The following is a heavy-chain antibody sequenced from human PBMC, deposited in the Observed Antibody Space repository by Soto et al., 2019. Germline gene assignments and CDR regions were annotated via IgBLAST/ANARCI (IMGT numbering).Heavy chain of an antibody. Sequence: GGSLRLSCAASGFAFKYARMTWVRQAPGKGLEWVGHIRSNIDGATTAYAAPVKGRFTISRDESKNTVDLQRNSLITEDTAVYYCTTDWCSGTHYARAFDVWGQGTMVTVSS. J-gene: IGHJ3*01. CDR1: GFAFKYAR. D-gene: IGHD1-26*01. CDR3: TTDWCSGTHYARAFDV. V-gene: IGHV3-15*01. CDR2: IRSNIDGATT.